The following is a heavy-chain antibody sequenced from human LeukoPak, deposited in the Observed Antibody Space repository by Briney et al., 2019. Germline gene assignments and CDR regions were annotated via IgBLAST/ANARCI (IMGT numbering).Heavy chain of an antibody. CDR1: GFTFRNYA. Sequence: TGGSLRLSCAASGFTFRNYAMSWVRQAPGMGLEWVSSINAGGGSTYYADSVKGRFTISRDTSKNTLSLQMNSLRAEDTAVYYCAKATIGVADANFDYWGQGTRVTVSS. J-gene: IGHJ4*02. CDR2: INAGGGST. CDR3: AKATIGVADANFDY. V-gene: IGHV3-23*01. D-gene: IGHD5-12*01.